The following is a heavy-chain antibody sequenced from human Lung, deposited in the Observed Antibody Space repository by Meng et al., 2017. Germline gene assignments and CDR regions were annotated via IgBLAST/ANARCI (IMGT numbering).Heavy chain of an antibody. CDR2: ISSDSRYI. Sequence: EVQLVESGGGLVTPGGSLRRSCAASGFTFRNYSMNWVRQAPGKGLEWVSSISSDSRYIFYADSVKGRFTVSRDNAKNSLYLQMISLSPEDTAVFYCARFETVGVATGDFWGQGTLVTVSS. CDR1: GFTFRNYS. J-gene: IGHJ4*02. D-gene: IGHD2-15*01. V-gene: IGHV3-21*01. CDR3: ARFETVGVATGDF.